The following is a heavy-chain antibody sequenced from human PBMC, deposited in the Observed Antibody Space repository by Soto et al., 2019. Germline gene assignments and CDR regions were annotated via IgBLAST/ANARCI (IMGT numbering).Heavy chain of an antibody. CDR2: IKSKTDGGTT. CDR3: TTGTLRFLEWLFIYYYMDV. Sequence: GGSLRLSCAASGFTFSNAWMSWVRQAPGKGLEWVGRIKSKTDGGTTDYAAPVKGRFTISRDDSKNTLYLQMNSLKTEDTAVYYCTTGTLRFLEWLFIYYYMDVWGKGTTVTVSS. CDR1: GFTFSNAW. V-gene: IGHV3-15*01. D-gene: IGHD3-3*01. J-gene: IGHJ6*03.